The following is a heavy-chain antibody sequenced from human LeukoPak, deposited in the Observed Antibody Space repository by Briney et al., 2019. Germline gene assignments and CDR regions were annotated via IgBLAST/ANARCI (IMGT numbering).Heavy chain of an antibody. D-gene: IGHD3-10*01. J-gene: IGHJ4*02. V-gene: IGHV3-23*01. Sequence: GSLRLSCAASGFTFSSYAMSWVRQAPGKGLEWVSAISGSGGSTYYADSVKGRFTVSRDNSKNTLYLQMNSLRAEDTAVYYCAKTGELLWFGVSFDYWGQGTLVTVSS. CDR2: ISGSGGST. CDR1: GFTFSSYA. CDR3: AKTGELLWFGVSFDY.